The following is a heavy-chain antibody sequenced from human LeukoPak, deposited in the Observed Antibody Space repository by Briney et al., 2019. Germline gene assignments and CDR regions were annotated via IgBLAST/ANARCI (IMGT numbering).Heavy chain of an antibody. CDR3: ARLGLSTYYYYGMDV. Sequence: GGSLRLSCAASGFTFSSYAMHWVRQPPGKELKYFSPISSNGGSTYYANSVKGRFTISRDNSKNTLYLQMGSLRAEDMAVYYCARLGLSTYYYYGMDVWGQGTTVTVSS. CDR2: ISSNGGST. V-gene: IGHV3-64*01. D-gene: IGHD3-16*01. CDR1: GFTFSSYA. J-gene: IGHJ6*02.